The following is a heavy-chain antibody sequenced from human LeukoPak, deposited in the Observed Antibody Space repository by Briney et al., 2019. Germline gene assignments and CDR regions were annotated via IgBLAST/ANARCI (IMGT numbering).Heavy chain of an antibody. CDR2: FDPEDGET. V-gene: IGHV1-24*01. Sequence: GGSVKVSCMVSGYTLTELSMHWVRQAPGKGVEWMGGFDPEDGETISAQKFQGRVTMTEDTSTDTAYMELSSLRPGDTAVYYCATHTRPRVYCSSTSCYGGLDHYGMDVWGKGTTVTVSS. CDR1: GYTLTELS. CDR3: ATHTRPRVYCSSTSCYGGLDHYGMDV. J-gene: IGHJ6*04. D-gene: IGHD2-2*01.